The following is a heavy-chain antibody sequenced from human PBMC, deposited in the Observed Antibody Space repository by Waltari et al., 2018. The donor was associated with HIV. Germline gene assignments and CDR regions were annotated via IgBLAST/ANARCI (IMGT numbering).Heavy chain of an antibody. CDR1: GGFISSNSYY. J-gene: IGHJ6*02. CDR2: VYYSGRT. Sequence: QLQLQESGPGLVKPSETLSLTCTVYGGFISSNSYYWGWIRQPPGKGLEWIGSVYYSGRTYYTPPLKSRVPISVDTSKNQFPLKLSSVTAADTAVYYCARYSSSPRLYYYYGMDVWGQGTTVTVSS. V-gene: IGHV4-39*01. D-gene: IGHD6-6*01. CDR3: ARYSSSPRLYYYYGMDV.